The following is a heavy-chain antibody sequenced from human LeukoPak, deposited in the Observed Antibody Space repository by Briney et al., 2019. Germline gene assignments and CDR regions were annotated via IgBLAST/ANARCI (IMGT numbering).Heavy chain of an antibody. Sequence: GASVKVSCKASGYTFTDYYLHWVRQTPGQGLEWMGCVDPNSGGTNYAQKFQGRVTMTRDMSTSTVYMELSSLRSEDTAVYYCARAAKTGGSLVDYWGQGTLVTVSS. CDR3: ARAAKTGGSLVDY. CDR1: GYTFTDYY. V-gene: IGHV1-2*02. CDR2: VDPNSGGT. J-gene: IGHJ4*02. D-gene: IGHD2-15*01.